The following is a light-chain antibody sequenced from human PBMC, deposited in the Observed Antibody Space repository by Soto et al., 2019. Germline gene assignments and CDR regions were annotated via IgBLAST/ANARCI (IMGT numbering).Light chain of an antibody. J-gene: IGKJ2*01. CDR2: GAS. V-gene: IGKV3-15*01. CDR1: QTIASN. CDR3: QQYHNWPPQYA. Sequence: EIVMTQSPASLSVSPGDGATLSCRASQTIASNLAWYQQKPGQGPRLLIHGASTRAAGVPARFSGSGYGTDFALTISALQSEDFAVYYCQQYHNWPPQYAFGQRTKLQIK.